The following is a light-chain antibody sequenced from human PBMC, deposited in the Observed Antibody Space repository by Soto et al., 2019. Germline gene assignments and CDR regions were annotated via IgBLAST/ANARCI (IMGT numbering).Light chain of an antibody. Sequence: DIPMNPSPFTPSSSVGERVTITFPASQSISSWLAWYQQKPGKAPKLLIYKASSLESGVPSRFSGSGSGTEFTLTISSLQPDDFGTFYCQQYNSYSTFGQGTKVDIK. CDR3: QQYNSYST. CDR1: QSISSW. J-gene: IGKJ1*01. CDR2: KAS. V-gene: IGKV1-5*03.